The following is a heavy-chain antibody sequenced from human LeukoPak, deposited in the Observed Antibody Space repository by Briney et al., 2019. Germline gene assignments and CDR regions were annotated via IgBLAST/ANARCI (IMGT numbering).Heavy chain of an antibody. Sequence: SETLSLTCNVSGGSVTSYGYYWGWIRQPPGKGLEWIGSISYGGTTYFNPSLQSRVTISVDTSKNQFSLNLGSVTAADTALYYCARHGHGAKFDYWGQGTLVTVSS. D-gene: IGHD4-17*01. V-gene: IGHV4-39*01. CDR3: ARHGHGAKFDY. CDR1: GGSVTSYGYY. J-gene: IGHJ4*02. CDR2: ISYGGTT.